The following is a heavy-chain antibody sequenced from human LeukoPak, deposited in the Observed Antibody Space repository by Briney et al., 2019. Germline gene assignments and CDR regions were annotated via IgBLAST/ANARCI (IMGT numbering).Heavy chain of an antibody. V-gene: IGHV6-1*01. CDR2: TYYSSKWYY. J-gene: IGHJ6*03. CDR3: ARDGALATNYYHYMDV. Sequence: SQTLSLTCVISGDSVSRSGVGWNWIRQSPSRGLEWLGRTYYSSKWYYDYATSLKGRITITPDTSKNQFSLQLNSVTPEDTAVYFCARDGALATNYYHYMDVWGKGTTVTVSS. CDR1: GDSVSRSGVG. D-gene: IGHD6-19*01.